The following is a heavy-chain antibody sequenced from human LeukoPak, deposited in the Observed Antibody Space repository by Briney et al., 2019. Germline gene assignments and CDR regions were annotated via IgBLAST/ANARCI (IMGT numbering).Heavy chain of an antibody. CDR2: IFYSGST. CDR1: GGSIITYY. CDR3: ARHASAAGTFDR. Sequence: SETLSLTCTVSGGSIITYYWSWIRQPPGNELEWIGYIFYSGSTNYNPSLKSRVTMSVDTFRDQFSLKLISVTAADTAVYYCARHASAAGTFDRWGQGTLVTVSS. V-gene: IGHV4-59*08. J-gene: IGHJ5*02. D-gene: IGHD6-13*01.